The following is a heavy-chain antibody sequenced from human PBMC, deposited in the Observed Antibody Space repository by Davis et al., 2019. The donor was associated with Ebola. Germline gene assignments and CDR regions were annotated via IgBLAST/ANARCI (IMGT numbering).Heavy chain of an antibody. CDR2: ISTYKGNT. D-gene: IGHD3/OR15-3a*01. CDR3: ARGGGTHSNDY. Sequence: AASVKVSCKASGYTFSNYIITWVRQAPGQGLEWMGWISTYKGNTNSARNLQGRVIMTTDTSTTTAYMELRSLRSDDTAVYFCARGGGTHSNDYWGQGTLVTVSS. V-gene: IGHV1-18*01. CDR1: GYTFSNYI. J-gene: IGHJ4*02.